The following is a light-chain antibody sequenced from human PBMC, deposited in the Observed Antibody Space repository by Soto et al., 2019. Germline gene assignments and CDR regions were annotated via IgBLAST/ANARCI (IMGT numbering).Light chain of an antibody. V-gene: IGKV3-15*01. J-gene: IGKJ2*01. Sequence: EIVMTQSPATLSVSPGERATLSCRASQSVSSNLAWYQQKPGQAPRLLIYGASTRATGIPARFSGSGSGTAFTLTISSLQYEDFAVYYCQQYNSWPPDTFGQGTKLEIK. CDR3: QQYNSWPPDT. CDR2: GAS. CDR1: QSVSSN.